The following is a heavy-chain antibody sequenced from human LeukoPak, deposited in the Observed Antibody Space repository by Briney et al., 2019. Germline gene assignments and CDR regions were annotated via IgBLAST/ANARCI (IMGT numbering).Heavy chain of an antibody. CDR2: IKPDGSEK. Sequence: PGGSLRLSCAASGFTFSSFGMHWVRQAPGKGLEWVANIKPDGSEKFYVDSVKGRFTISRDNAKNSMYLEMNSLTDEDTAVYYCARDGDYAVAYWGQGTLVTVSS. V-gene: IGHV3-7*01. D-gene: IGHD4-17*01. CDR3: ARDGDYAVAY. J-gene: IGHJ4*02. CDR1: GFTFSSFG.